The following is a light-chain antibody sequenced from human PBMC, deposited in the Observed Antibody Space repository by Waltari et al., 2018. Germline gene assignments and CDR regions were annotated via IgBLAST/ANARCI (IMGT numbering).Light chain of an antibody. Sequence: EIVLTQAPGPLSLSQGESATLSCRASQSVSRSLAWYHQKPGKAPRPLIYGASSRATGVPDRFSGSGSGTDFSLTISRLEPEEFAVYYCQHYVRLPVTFGQGTKVEIK. CDR2: GAS. J-gene: IGKJ1*01. CDR3: QHYVRLPVT. CDR1: QSVSRS. V-gene: IGKV3-20*01.